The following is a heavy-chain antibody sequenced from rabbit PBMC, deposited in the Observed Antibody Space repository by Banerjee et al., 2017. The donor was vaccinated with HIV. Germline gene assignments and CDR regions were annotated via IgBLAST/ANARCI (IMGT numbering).Heavy chain of an antibody. J-gene: IGHJ4*01. CDR3: ARGIAYYTSGYSYYFNL. CDR2: IYTGSSGST. Sequence: EESGGDLVQPEGSLTLTCKASGLDFSSSTWICWVRQAPGKGLEWIACIYTGSSGSTYYASWAKGRFTVSKTSSTTVTLQMTSLTAADTATYFCARGIAYYTSGYSYYFNLWGQGTLVTVS. D-gene: IGHD6-1*01. CDR1: GLDFSSSTW. V-gene: IGHV1S45*01.